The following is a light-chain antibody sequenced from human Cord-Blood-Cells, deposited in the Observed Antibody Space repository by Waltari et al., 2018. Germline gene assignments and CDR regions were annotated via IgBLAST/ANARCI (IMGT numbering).Light chain of an antibody. J-gene: IGLJ1*01. V-gene: IGLV2-23*01. CDR1: SSDVGRYNL. CDR3: CSYAGSSTYV. Sequence: QSALTQPASVSGPPGQSITISCTGTSSDVGRYNLVFWYQQHPGKAPKLMIYEGSKRPSGVSNRFSGSKSGNTASLTISGLQAEDEADYYCCSYAGSSTYVFGTGTKVTVL. CDR2: EGS.